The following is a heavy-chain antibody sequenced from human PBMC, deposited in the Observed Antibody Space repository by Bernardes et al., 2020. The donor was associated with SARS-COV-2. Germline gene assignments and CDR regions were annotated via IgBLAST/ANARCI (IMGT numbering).Heavy chain of an antibody. J-gene: IGHJ4*02. D-gene: IGHD3-10*01. CDR1: GYTFTIYN. Sequence: ASVKVSCKASGYTFTIYNIHWVRQAPGQGLEWMGWINAYSGATNYAQKLQGRVTMTTDTSTSTAYMELSRLRSDDTAMYYCARDYYGSGSYTDYWGQGTLVTVSA. V-gene: IGHV1-2*02. CDR2: INAYSGAT. CDR3: ARDYYGSGSYTDY.